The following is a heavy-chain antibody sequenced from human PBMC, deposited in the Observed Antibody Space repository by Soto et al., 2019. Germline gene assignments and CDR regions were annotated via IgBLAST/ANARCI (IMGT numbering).Heavy chain of an antibody. CDR1: GYTFTNYY. CDR3: ARGVNYDVLTGPKYYGMDV. CDR2: INPVGGTT. J-gene: IGHJ6*02. Sequence: ASVKVFCKSSGYTFTNYYMHWVRQAPGQGLEWLGIINPVGGTTSYAQKFQGRVTLTRDTSTSTVYLEMSSLTSEDTAVYFCARGVNYDVLTGPKYYGMDVWGQGTTVTVSS. D-gene: IGHD3-9*01. V-gene: IGHV1-46*01.